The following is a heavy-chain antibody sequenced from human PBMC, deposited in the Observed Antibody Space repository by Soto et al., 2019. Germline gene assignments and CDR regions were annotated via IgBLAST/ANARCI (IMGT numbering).Heavy chain of an antibody. D-gene: IGHD3-3*01. Sequence: GASVKVSCKASGYTFTSYGISWVRQAPGQGLEWMGWISAYNGNTNYAQKLQGRVTMTTDTSTGTAYMELRSLRSDDTAVYYCARDTKITIFGVVILYGMDVWGQGTTVTVSS. J-gene: IGHJ6*02. V-gene: IGHV1-18*01. CDR2: ISAYNGNT. CDR3: ARDTKITIFGVVILYGMDV. CDR1: GYTFTSYG.